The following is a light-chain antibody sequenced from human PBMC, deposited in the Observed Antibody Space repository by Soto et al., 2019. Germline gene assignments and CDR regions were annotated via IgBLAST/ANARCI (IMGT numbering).Light chain of an antibody. Sequence: QLVLTQSPSASASLGASVKLTCTLSNGLSSYAIAWHQQQPEKGPRYLMKLNSDGSHSKGDGIPVRFSGSSSGAERYLTISSLQSEDEADYYCQTWGTGTVVFGGGTKLTVL. V-gene: IGLV4-69*01. CDR2: LNSDGSH. CDR3: QTWGTGTVV. CDR1: NGLSSYA. J-gene: IGLJ2*01.